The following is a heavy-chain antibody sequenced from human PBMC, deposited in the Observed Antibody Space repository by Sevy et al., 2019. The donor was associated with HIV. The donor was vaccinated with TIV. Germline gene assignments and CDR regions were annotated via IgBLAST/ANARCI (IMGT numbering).Heavy chain of an antibody. Sequence: GGSLRRSCEASGFAFRDSAIHWVRQSPGKGLEWVALISHGGSYEYYVDSVKGRFTVSSDRSKYILYLKMDSPRAEDTALYYCARMVSGGLRWELIKANAFDIWGQGTAVTVSS. CDR3: ARMVSGGLRWELIKANAFDI. J-gene: IGHJ3*02. V-gene: IGHV3-30-3*01. CDR1: GFAFRDSA. D-gene: IGHD4-17*01. CDR2: ISHGGSYE.